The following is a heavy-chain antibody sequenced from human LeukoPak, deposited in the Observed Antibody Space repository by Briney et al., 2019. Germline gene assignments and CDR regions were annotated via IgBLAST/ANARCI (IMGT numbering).Heavy chain of an antibody. CDR3: GRLRSVLLGHDVFDF. CDR2: VYPGDSET. Sequence: AGESLKISCQGSGYTFTNDWIGWVRQMPGKGLEWMGAVYPGDSETRYTPSFQGQVTISADKSISTAYLQWSSLRASDSATYYCGRLRSVLLGHDVFDFWGQGTMVTVSS. CDR1: GYTFTNDW. J-gene: IGHJ3*01. D-gene: IGHD1-26*01. V-gene: IGHV5-51*01.